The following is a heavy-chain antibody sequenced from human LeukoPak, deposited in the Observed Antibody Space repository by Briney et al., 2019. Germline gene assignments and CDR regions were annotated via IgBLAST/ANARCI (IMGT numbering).Heavy chain of an antibody. D-gene: IGHD3-9*01. Sequence: PGGSLRLSCAASGFTFSNTWMNWVRQAPGKGLEWVGRIKSKTGGGTTDYAAPVKGRFTISRDDSKNTVYLQMNSLKSEDTAAYYCARDWYHAFDFWGQGTMVTVSS. CDR2: IKSKTGGGTT. CDR1: GFTFSNTW. CDR3: ARDWYHAFDF. J-gene: IGHJ3*01. V-gene: IGHV3-15*07.